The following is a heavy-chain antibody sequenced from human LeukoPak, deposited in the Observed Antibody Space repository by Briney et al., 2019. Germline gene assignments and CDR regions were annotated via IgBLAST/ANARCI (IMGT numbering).Heavy chain of an antibody. Sequence: ASVKVSCKASGYTFTGYYMHWVRQAPGQGLEWMGWINPNSGGTNYAQKFQGRVTMTRDTSISTAYMELSRLRSADTAVYYCAREGMDTAMVDYWGQGTLVTVSS. J-gene: IGHJ4*02. D-gene: IGHD5-18*01. CDR2: INPNSGGT. CDR3: AREGMDTAMVDY. V-gene: IGHV1-2*02. CDR1: GYTFTGYY.